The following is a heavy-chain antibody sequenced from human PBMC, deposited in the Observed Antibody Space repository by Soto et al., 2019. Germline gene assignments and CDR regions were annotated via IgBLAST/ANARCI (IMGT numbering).Heavy chain of an antibody. Sequence: EVQLVESGGGLVQPGGSLRLSCAASGFTFSGYWMHWVRQAPGKGLVWVSRINSDGSSTSYADSVKGRFTSSRDNAKNTLYLQMNSLRAEDTAVYYCAREAPYGDPSDYWGQGTLVTVSS. CDR3: AREAPYGDPSDY. D-gene: IGHD4-17*01. CDR1: GFTFSGYW. CDR2: INSDGSST. V-gene: IGHV3-74*01. J-gene: IGHJ4*02.